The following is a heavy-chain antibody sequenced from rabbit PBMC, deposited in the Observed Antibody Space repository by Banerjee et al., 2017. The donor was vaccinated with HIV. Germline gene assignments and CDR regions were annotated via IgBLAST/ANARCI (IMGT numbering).Heavy chain of an antibody. V-gene: IGHV1S40*01. CDR3: ARGADSSGWGAGL. J-gene: IGHJ4*01. CDR1: GFDLSSYYY. Sequence: QSLEESGGDLVKPGASLTLTCTASGFDLSSYYYMCWVRQAPGKGLEWIACIYTTIVSGTYYATWAKARFTISKASSTTVTLQMTSLTAADTATYFCARGADSSGWGAGLWGPGTLVTVS. CDR2: IYTTIVSGT. D-gene: IGHD4-1*01.